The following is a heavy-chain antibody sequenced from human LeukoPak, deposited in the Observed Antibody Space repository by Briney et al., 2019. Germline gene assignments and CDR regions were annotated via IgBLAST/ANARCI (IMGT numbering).Heavy chain of an antibody. CDR1: GFTFSSYA. Sequence: GGSLRLSCAASGFTFSSYATHWVRQAPGKGLEWVAVISYDGSNKYYADSVKGRFTISRDNSKNTLYLQMNSLRAEDTAVYYCARGGYDYWGQGTLVTVSS. CDR3: ARGGYDY. D-gene: IGHD6-25*01. J-gene: IGHJ4*02. CDR2: ISYDGSNK. V-gene: IGHV3-30*04.